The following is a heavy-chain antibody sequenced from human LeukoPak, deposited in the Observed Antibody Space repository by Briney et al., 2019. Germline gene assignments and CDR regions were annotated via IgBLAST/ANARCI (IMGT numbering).Heavy chain of an antibody. D-gene: IGHD3-16*01. CDR1: GFTFRSYW. V-gene: IGHV3-7*03. CDR3: ARLHSAVYYGDAFDI. Sequence: GGSLRLSCAVSGFTFRSYWMTWVRQAPGKGLEWVAKIKEDGSERYYVDSVKGRFTVSRDNVKNSLFLQMNSLRVEDTAAYYCARLHSAVYYGDAFDIWGQGTMVTVSS. CDR2: IKEDGSER. J-gene: IGHJ3*02.